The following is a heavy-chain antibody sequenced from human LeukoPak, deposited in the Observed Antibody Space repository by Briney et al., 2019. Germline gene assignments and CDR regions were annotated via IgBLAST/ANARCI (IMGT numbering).Heavy chain of an antibody. CDR2: IRSKTSGGTT. CDR3: NTFNWNSPFDY. CDR1: GFTFSDAW. D-gene: IGHD1-20*01. J-gene: IGHJ4*02. V-gene: IGHV3-15*01. Sequence: GGSLRLSCTASGFTFSDAWVTWVRQAPGKGLEWVGRIRSKTSGGTTDYAAPVNGRFTISRDHSKNTIFLQMNSLKTEDTAVYYCNTFNWNSPFDYWGQGTLVTVSS.